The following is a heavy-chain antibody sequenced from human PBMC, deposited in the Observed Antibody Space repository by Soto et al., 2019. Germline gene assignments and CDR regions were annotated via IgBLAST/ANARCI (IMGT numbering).Heavy chain of an antibody. Sequence: GASVKVSCKASGYTFTGYAMHWVRQAPGQRLEWMGWINAGNGNTKYSQKFQGRVTITRDTSASTAYMELSSLRSEDTAVFYCARSAVSPFGGLIGPFDYWGQGNLVTLSS. CDR1: GYTFTGYA. V-gene: IGHV1-3*01. CDR3: ARSAVSPFGGLIGPFDY. D-gene: IGHD3-16*02. J-gene: IGHJ4*02. CDR2: INAGNGNT.